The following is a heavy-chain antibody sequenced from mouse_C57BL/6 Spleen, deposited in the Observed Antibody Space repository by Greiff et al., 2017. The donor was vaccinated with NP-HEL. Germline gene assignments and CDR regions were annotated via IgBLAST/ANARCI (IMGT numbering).Heavy chain of an antibody. D-gene: IGHD2-5*01. V-gene: IGHV5-6*01. CDR3: ARHQKGSNYLYYFDY. CDR2: ISSGGSYT. J-gene: IGHJ2*01. CDR1: GFTFSSYG. Sequence: EVQLVESGGDLVKPGGSLKLSCAASGFTFSSYGMSWVRQTPDKRLEWVATISSGGSYTYYPDSVKGRFTISRDNAKNTLYLQMSSLKSEDTAMYYCARHQKGSNYLYYFDYWGQGTTLTVSS.